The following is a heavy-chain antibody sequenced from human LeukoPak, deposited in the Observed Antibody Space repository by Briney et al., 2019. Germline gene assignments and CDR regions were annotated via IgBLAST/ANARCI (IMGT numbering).Heavy chain of an antibody. CDR1: GGSISSYY. J-gene: IGHJ5*02. CDR3: AREPAAVGATVTYNWFDP. CDR2: IYTSGST. D-gene: IGHD1-26*01. V-gene: IGHV4-4*07. Sequence: SETLSLTCTVSGGSISSYYWSWIRQPAGKGLEWIGRIYTSGSTNYNPSLKSRVTMSVDTSKNQFSLKLSSVTAADTAVYYCAREPAAVGATVTYNWFDPWGQGTLVTVSS.